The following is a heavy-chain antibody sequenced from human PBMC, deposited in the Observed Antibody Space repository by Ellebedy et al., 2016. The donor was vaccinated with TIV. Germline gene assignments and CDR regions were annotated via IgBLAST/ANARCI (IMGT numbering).Heavy chain of an antibody. J-gene: IGHJ5*02. Sequence: GGSLRLSCAASGFSFRSYWMSWVRQAPGKGLEWVANIYQDGGVQYYVDSVKGRFTISRDNADNSLFLQMNCLRAEDTAVYYCARRGSYGDYAVQINSWFDTWGRGTLVAVSS. CDR3: ARRGSYGDYAVQINSWFDT. D-gene: IGHD3-16*01. V-gene: IGHV3-7*01. CDR1: GFSFRSYW. CDR2: IYQDGGVQ.